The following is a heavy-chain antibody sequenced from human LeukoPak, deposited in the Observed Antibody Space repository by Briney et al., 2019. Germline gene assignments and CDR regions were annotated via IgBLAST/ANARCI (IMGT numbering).Heavy chain of an antibody. CDR3: STGLQAHFNT. J-gene: IGHJ2*01. D-gene: IGHD2-15*01. V-gene: IGHV3-15*01. CDR2: IKSKTHGEST. Sequence: AGGSLRLSCAASGFTFSDAWMSWFRQTPGKGLEWVGRIKSKTHGESTDYAAPVRGRFTISRDDSRNTVSLQMNTLKVEDTAVYYCSTGLQAHFNTWGRGTLVIVSS. CDR1: GFTFSDAW.